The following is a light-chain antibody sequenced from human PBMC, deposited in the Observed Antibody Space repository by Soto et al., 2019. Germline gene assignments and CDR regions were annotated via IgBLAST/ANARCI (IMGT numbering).Light chain of an antibody. J-gene: IGKJ4*01. CDR3: QQYYNWPPLT. CDR1: RSVSSN. V-gene: IGKV3-15*01. CDR2: DAS. Sequence: EIVMTQSPATLSVSPGERATLSCRASRSVSSNLAWYQQKPGQAPRLLISDASTRATGVPARFSGSGSGTEFTLTISSLQSEDFAVYYCQQYYNWPPLTFGGGTKVEIK.